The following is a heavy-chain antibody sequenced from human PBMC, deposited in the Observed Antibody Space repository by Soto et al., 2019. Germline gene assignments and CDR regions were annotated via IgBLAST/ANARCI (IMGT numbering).Heavy chain of an antibody. D-gene: IGHD2-8*01. V-gene: IGHV4-31*03. CDR3: ASAPNLYYFDF. CDR1: GGSISSGGYY. Sequence: SETLSLTCTVSGGSISSGGYYWSWIRQHPEKGLEWIGNIHYSGSTYYSTSLKSRLIISVDTSKNQFSLNLISMTAEDTAVYFCASAPNLYYFDFWGPGTLVTVSS. J-gene: IGHJ4*02. CDR2: IHYSGST.